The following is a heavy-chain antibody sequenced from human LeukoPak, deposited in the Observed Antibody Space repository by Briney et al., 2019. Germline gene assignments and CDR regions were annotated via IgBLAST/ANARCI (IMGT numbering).Heavy chain of an antibody. Sequence: PSVKVSCTASGGTFRTYAISWVRQAPGQLLEWLARIIPIFGLATYAQKFQGRVTITADKASSTAYMELSSLRSEDTAVYYCARDRYDSSGYYYEFDYWGQGTLVTVSS. CDR1: GGTFRTYA. V-gene: IGHV1-69*04. J-gene: IGHJ4*02. D-gene: IGHD3-22*01. CDR2: IIPIFGLA. CDR3: ARDRYDSSGYYYEFDY.